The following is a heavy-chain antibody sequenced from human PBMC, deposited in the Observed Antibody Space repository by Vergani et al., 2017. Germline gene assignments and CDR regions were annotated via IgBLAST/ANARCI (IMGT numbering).Heavy chain of an antibody. CDR2: INHSGST. J-gene: IGHJ6*03. CDR3: ARERGTIFSYYYMDV. V-gene: IGHV4-34*01. Sequence: QVQLQQWGAGLLKPSETLSLTCAVYGGSFSGYYWSWIRQPPGKGREWSGEINHSGSTNYNPSLKRRVTRAVDTSKNQFSLKLSSVTAEDTAVYYCARERGTIFSYYYMDVWGKGTTVTVSS. CDR1: GGSFSGYY. D-gene: IGHD3-3*01.